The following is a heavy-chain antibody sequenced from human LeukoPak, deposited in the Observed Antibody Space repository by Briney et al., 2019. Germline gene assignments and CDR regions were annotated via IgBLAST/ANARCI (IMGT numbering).Heavy chain of an antibody. CDR1: GGSIWSRSYY. D-gene: IGHD6-13*01. J-gene: IGHJ4*02. CDR3: ARKYSSSWTYFDY. Sequence: SETLSLTCTVCGGSIWSRSYYWGWVRQPPGKGLERIGSIYYSGSTYYNPSLKRRVTISVDTSKNQFSLKLSSVTAADTAVYYCARKYSSSWTYFDYWGQGTLVTVSS. CDR2: IYYSGST. V-gene: IGHV4-39*01.